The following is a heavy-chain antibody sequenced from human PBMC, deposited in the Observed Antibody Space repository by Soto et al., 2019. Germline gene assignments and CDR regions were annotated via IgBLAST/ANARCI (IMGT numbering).Heavy chain of an antibody. Sequence: QVQLVESGGGVVQPGRSLRLSCAASGFTFSSYAMQWVRQAPGKGLEWVAVISYDGSNKYYADSVKGRFTISRDNSKNTLYLQMNSLRAEDTAVYYCARDLYDSSGLIHYWGQGTLVTVSS. V-gene: IGHV3-30-3*01. D-gene: IGHD3-22*01. CDR1: GFTFSSYA. J-gene: IGHJ4*02. CDR2: ISYDGSNK. CDR3: ARDLYDSSGLIHY.